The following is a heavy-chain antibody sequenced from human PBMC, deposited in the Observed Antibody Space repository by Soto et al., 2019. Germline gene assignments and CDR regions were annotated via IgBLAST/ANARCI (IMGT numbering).Heavy chain of an antibody. Sequence: QVQLVESGGGVVQPGRSVRLSCAASGFTFSRYGMHWVRKAPGKGLEWVTVISYDGSDKYYADSVKGRFTISRDNSKNTLYLQMNSLRVEDTAIYYCAKGQIVATGRGYYGMDVWGQGTTVTVSS. CDR3: AKGQIVATGRGYYGMDV. CDR2: ISYDGSDK. V-gene: IGHV3-30*18. J-gene: IGHJ6*02. D-gene: IGHD5-12*01. CDR1: GFTFSRYG.